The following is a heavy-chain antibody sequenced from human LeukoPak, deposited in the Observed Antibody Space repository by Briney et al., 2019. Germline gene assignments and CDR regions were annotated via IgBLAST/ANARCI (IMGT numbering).Heavy chain of an antibody. CDR2: ISSSSSYI. J-gene: IGHJ4*02. V-gene: IGHV3-21*01. Sequence: GGSLRLSCAASGLTFRSYNMNWVRQAPGKRQEWVSSISSSSSYIYYADSVKGRLTISRDNAKNSLYLQMNSLRAEDTALYYCARGASRADYWGQGTLVTVSS. CDR1: GLTFRSYN. CDR3: ARGASRADY.